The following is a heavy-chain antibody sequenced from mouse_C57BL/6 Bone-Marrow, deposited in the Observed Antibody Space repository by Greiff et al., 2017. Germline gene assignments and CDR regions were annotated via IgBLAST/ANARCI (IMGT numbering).Heavy chain of an antibody. CDR3: ARWLLGMDY. V-gene: IGHV1-63*01. J-gene: IGHJ4*01. CDR1: GYTFTNYW. CDR2: IYPGGGYS. D-gene: IGHD2-3*01. Sequence: QVQLQQSGAELVRPGTSVKMSCKASGYTFTNYWIGWAQQRPGHGLEWLGDIYPGGGYSNSNEKVKGKATLTADKTSSTAYMQFSSLTSRDTAIYYCARWLLGMDYWGQGTSVTVSS.